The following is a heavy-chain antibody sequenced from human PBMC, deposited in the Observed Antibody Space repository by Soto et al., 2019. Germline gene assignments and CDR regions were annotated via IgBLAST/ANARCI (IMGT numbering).Heavy chain of an antibody. CDR3: ARSVFP. J-gene: IGHJ5*02. Sequence: QVQLQESGPGLVKPSQTLSLTCTVSGGSISSGCYYWSFTRQHPGKGLEWIGYIYYSKIIYDNPSLESRVTISLDTSKNQFSLKLTSVTAADTAVYYCARSVFPWGQGTLVTVSS. CDR1: GGSISSGCYY. V-gene: IGHV4-31*03. CDR2: IYYSKII.